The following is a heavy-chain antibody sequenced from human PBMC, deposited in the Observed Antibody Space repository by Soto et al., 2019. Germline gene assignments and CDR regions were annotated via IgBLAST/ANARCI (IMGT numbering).Heavy chain of an antibody. CDR3: AREGEVCGGRCWTYSWFDP. CDR1: GFTFSSYP. J-gene: IGHJ5*02. V-gene: IGHV3-30-3*01. Sequence: QVQLVESGGGVVQPGRSLRLSCAASGFTFSSYPLHWVRQAPGKGLEWVAFISYDDTKKYNTESVKGRFTISRDNSKNTLYLQMNGLTSEDTAVYFCAREGEVCGGRCWTYSWFDPWGQGTLVSVSS. D-gene: IGHD2-21*01. CDR2: ISYDDTKK.